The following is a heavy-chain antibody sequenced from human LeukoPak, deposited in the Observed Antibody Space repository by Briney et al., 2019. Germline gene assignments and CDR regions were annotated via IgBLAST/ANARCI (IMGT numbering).Heavy chain of an antibody. CDR3: AREVTPYY. Sequence: GGSLRLSCVASGFTFSDYYMSWVRQPPGKGLEWVANIKQDGSEKYYVDSVKGRFTISRDNAKNSLFLQMNNLRAEDTAVYYCAREVTPYYWGQGTLVTVSS. D-gene: IGHD4-23*01. V-gene: IGHV3-7*01. CDR2: IKQDGSEK. CDR1: GFTFSDYY. J-gene: IGHJ4*02.